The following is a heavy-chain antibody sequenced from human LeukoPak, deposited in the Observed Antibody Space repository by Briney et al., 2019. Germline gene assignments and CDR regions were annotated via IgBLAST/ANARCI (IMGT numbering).Heavy chain of an antibody. V-gene: IGHV1-18*01. D-gene: IGHD6-19*01. J-gene: IGHJ1*01. CDR3: ARGDRSSAWFWPEYFQH. CDR2: ISAYNGNT. Sequence: ASVKVSCKASGYTFFNYGISWVRQAPGQGLEWMGWISAYNGNTNYAQKLQGRVIMTTDTSTSTAYMELRSLRSDDTAVYYCARGDRSSAWFWPEYFQHWGQGTLVTVSS. CDR1: GYTFFNYG.